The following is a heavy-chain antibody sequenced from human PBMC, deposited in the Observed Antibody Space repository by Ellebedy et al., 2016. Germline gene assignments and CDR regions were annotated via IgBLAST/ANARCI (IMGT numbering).Heavy chain of an antibody. Sequence: ASVKVSCKASGYTFTSYGISWVRQAPGQGLEWMGWISAYNGNTNYAQKLQGRVTMTTDTSTSTAYMELRSLRSDDTAVYYCARDLEEDCSGGSCVRVDYYYYGMDVWGQGTTVTVSS. CDR3: ARDLEEDCSGGSCVRVDYYYYGMDV. D-gene: IGHD2-15*01. CDR2: ISAYNGNT. J-gene: IGHJ6*02. V-gene: IGHV1-18*01. CDR1: GYTFTSYG.